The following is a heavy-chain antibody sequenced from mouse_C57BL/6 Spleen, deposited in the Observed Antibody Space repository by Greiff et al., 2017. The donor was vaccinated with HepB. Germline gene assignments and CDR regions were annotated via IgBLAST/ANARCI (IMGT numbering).Heavy chain of an antibody. Sequence: EVQLQQSGPELVKPGASVKISCKASGYTFTDYYMNWVKQSHGKSLEWIGDINPNNGGTSYNQKFKGKATLTVDKSSSTAYMELRSLTSEDSAVYYCARGDGCDLWYFDVWGTGTTVTVSS. J-gene: IGHJ1*03. CDR3: ARGDGCDLWYFDV. D-gene: IGHD2-2*01. CDR2: INPNNGGT. CDR1: GYTFTDYY. V-gene: IGHV1-26*01.